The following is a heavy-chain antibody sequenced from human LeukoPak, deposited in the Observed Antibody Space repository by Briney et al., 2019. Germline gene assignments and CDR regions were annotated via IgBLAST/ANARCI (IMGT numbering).Heavy chain of an antibody. Sequence: GASVKVSCKASGYTFTGYYMHWVRQAPGQGLEWMGWINPNSGGTNYAQKFQGRVTMTRDTSISTAYMELSRLRSDDTAVYYCAREIAVATIYYYMDVWGKGTTVTISS. V-gene: IGHV1-2*02. J-gene: IGHJ6*03. CDR3: AREIAVATIYYYMDV. D-gene: IGHD5-12*01. CDR1: GYTFTGYY. CDR2: INPNSGGT.